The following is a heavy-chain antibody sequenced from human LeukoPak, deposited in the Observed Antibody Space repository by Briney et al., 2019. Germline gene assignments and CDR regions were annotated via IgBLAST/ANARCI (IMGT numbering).Heavy chain of an antibody. CDR1: GGPFSGYY. V-gene: IGHV4-34*01. Sequence: SETLSLTCAVYGGPFSGYYWSWIRQPPGKGLEWIGEINHSGSTNYNPSLKSRVTISVDTSKNQFSLKLSSVTAADTAVYYCARVLRLLSNYYDSSGSPDGYYYYMDVWGKGTTVTVSS. CDR2: INHSGST. D-gene: IGHD3-22*01. J-gene: IGHJ6*03. CDR3: ARVLRLLSNYYDSSGSPDGYYYYMDV.